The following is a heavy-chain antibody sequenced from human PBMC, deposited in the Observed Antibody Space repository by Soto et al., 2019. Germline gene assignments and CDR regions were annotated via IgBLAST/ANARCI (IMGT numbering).Heavy chain of an antibody. CDR3: AREDITMVRGAYYYYRMDV. Sequence: ASVKVSCKASGYTFTGYYMHWVRQAPGQGLEWMGWINPNSGGTNYAQKFQGRVTMTRDTSISTAYMELSRLRSDDTAVYYCAREDITMVRGAYYYYRMDVWGQGTKVTVYS. D-gene: IGHD3-10*01. V-gene: IGHV1-2*02. CDR1: GYTFTGYY. CDR2: INPNSGGT. J-gene: IGHJ6*02.